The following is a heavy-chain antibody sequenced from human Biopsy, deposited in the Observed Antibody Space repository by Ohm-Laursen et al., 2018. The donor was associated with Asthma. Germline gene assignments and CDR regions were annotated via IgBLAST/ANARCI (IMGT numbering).Heavy chain of an antibody. V-gene: IGHV1-69*01. Sequence: GYSVKVSCKSLGGTFNTYVIGWVRQAPGQGLEWMGGINFVFGTTTYPQKFQDRVTITADDSTSTVYMELSSLRTEDTAVYYCARKAGSCISRTCYSLDFWGQGTLVTVSS. CDR1: GGTFNTYV. D-gene: IGHD2-2*01. CDR2: INFVFGTT. CDR3: ARKAGSCISRTCYSLDF. J-gene: IGHJ4*02.